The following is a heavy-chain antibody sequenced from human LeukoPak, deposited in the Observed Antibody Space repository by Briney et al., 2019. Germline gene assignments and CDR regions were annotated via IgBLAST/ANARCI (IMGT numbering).Heavy chain of an antibody. D-gene: IGHD2-2*01. V-gene: IGHV3-30-3*01. Sequence: GGSLRLSCAASGFTFSSYAMHWVRQAPGKGLEWVAVISYDGSNKYYADSVKGRFTISRDNSKNTLYLQMNSLRAEDTAVYYCAKDSARYCSSTSCPHFDYWGQGTLVTVSS. CDR2: ISYDGSNK. CDR3: AKDSARYCSSTSCPHFDY. J-gene: IGHJ4*02. CDR1: GFTFSSYA.